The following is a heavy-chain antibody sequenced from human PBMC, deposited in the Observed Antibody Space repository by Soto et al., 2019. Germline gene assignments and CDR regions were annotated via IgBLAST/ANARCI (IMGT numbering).Heavy chain of an antibody. CDR3: ARHRTEWELPALFDY. V-gene: IGHV4-39*01. Sequence: SETLSLTCTVSGGSISSSSYYWGWIRQPPGKGLEWIGSIYYSGSTYYNPSLKSRVTISVDTSKNQFSLKLSSVTAADTAVYYCARHRTEWELPALFDYWGQGTLVTVSS. CDR1: GGSISSSSYY. CDR2: IYYSGST. J-gene: IGHJ4*02. D-gene: IGHD1-26*01.